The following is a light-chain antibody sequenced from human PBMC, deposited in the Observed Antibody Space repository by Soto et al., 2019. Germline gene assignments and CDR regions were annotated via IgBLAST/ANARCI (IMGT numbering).Light chain of an antibody. CDR2: GNS. J-gene: IGLJ2*01. CDR1: SSNIGAGYD. V-gene: IGLV1-40*01. Sequence: QAVVTQPPSVSGAPGQRVTISCTGSSSNIGAGYDVHWYQQLPGTAPKLLIYGNSNRPSGVPDRFSGSKSGTSASLAITGLQAEDEADYYCQSYDRSLRGVVFGGGTKLTVL. CDR3: QSYDRSLRGVV.